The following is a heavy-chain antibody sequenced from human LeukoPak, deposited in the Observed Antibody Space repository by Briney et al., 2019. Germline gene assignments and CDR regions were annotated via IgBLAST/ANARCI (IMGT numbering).Heavy chain of an antibody. CDR1: GFTFSNYA. Sequence: GGTLRLSCAATGFTFSNYAMSWVREAPGKGLEWRSSIGGRGGDTYYADSVKGRFTISRDNSKNMLYLQMNSLRAEDTAVYFCAKGLSGHYYYFDYWGQGTLVTVSS. CDR2: IGGRGGDT. V-gene: IGHV3-23*01. CDR3: AKGLSGHYYYFDY. D-gene: IGHD3-22*01. J-gene: IGHJ4*02.